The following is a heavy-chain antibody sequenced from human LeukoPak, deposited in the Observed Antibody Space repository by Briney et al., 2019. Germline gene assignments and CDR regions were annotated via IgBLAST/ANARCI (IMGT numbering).Heavy chain of an antibody. V-gene: IGHV4-34*01. CDR1: GGSFSGYY. D-gene: IGHD1-1*01. Sequence: SETLSLTCAVYGGSFSGYYWSWIRQPPGKGLEWIGSIYYNGGTHYNPSLKSRVSISVDTSKNQFSLKLSSVTAADTAVYYCAKHGRSGQYSYYYMDVWGKGTTVTVSS. CDR3: AKHGRSGQYSYYYMDV. CDR2: IYYNGGT. J-gene: IGHJ6*03.